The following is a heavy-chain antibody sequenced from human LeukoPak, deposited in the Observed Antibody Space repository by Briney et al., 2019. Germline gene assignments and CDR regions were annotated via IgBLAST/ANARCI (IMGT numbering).Heavy chain of an antibody. Sequence: PGGSLRLSCAASGFTFSSYPMSWVRQAPGKGLDWVPTFSGSGGRIDYADSVKGRFTISRDNSKNTLSLQMNSLTAEDTAVYYCAKNPRLEGWIYFDSWGRGILVTVSS. D-gene: IGHD1-1*01. CDR2: FSGSGGRI. J-gene: IGHJ4*02. CDR1: GFTFSSYP. CDR3: AKNPRLEGWIYFDS. V-gene: IGHV3-23*01.